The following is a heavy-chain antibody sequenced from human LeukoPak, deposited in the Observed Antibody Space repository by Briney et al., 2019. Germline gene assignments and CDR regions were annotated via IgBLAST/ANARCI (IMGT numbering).Heavy chain of an antibody. V-gene: IGHV1-69*04. CDR2: IIPILGIA. D-gene: IGHD6-19*01. Sequence: ASVKVSCNASGGTFSSYAISWVRQAPGQGLEWMGRIIPILGIANYAQKFLGRVTITADKSTSSAYMELSSLRPEDTTVYYCASSGYSSGWYPYWGQGTLVPVSS. CDR3: ASSGYSSGWYPY. CDR1: GGTFSSYA. J-gene: IGHJ4*02.